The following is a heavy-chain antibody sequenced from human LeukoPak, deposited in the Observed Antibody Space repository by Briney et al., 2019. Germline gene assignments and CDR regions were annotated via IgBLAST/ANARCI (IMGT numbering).Heavy chain of an antibody. Sequence: SETLSLTCAVYGGSFSGYYWSWIRQPPGKGLEWIGEINHSGSTNYNPSLKSRVTISVDTSKNQFSLKLSSATAADTAVYYCARGSKLYYYDSSGYYIFDYWGQGTLVTVSS. J-gene: IGHJ4*02. CDR2: INHSGST. CDR3: ARGSKLYYYDSSGYYIFDY. V-gene: IGHV4-34*01. D-gene: IGHD3-22*01. CDR1: GGSFSGYY.